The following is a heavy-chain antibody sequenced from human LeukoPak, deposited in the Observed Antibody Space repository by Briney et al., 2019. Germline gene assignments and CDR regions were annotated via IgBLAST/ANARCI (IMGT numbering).Heavy chain of an antibody. Sequence: SVKVSCKASGFTFTSSAMQWVRQARGQRLEWIGWIVVGSGNTNYAQKFQERVTITRDMSTSTAYMELSSLRSEDTAVYYCAAAPPVGAMPYYYYGMDVWGQGTTVTVSS. D-gene: IGHD1-26*01. V-gene: IGHV1-58*02. J-gene: IGHJ6*02. CDR1: GFTFTSSA. CDR2: IVVGSGNT. CDR3: AAAPPVGAMPYYYYGMDV.